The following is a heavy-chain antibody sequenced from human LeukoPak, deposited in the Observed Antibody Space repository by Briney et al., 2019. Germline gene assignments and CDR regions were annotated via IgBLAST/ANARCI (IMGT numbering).Heavy chain of an antibody. CDR2: INRDGSEK. D-gene: IGHD6-13*01. Sequence: GGSLRLSCVASGFTFSSHWMSWVRQAPGKGLEWVANINRDGSEKYYVESIEGRFTISRDNAKNSLYLQMNSLRAEDTALYYCAKDRTHSSWHKTFDYWGQGTLVTVSS. CDR1: GFTFSSHW. J-gene: IGHJ4*02. V-gene: IGHV3-7*03. CDR3: AKDRTHSSWHKTFDY.